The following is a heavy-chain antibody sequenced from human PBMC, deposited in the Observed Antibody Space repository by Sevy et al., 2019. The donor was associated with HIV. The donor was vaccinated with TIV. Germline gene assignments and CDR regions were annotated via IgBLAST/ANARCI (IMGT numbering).Heavy chain of an antibody. D-gene: IGHD3-10*01. CDR3: ARRGNYYGDAFDF. Sequence: GGSLRLSCAVSGFNFSVSAMHWVRQASGKGLEWLGRIRSKANNYATAYSTSVKGRFTMSRDDSKSTAYLQMNSLRAEDTAVYYCARRGNYYGDAFDFWGQGTVVTVSS. J-gene: IGHJ3*01. CDR2: IRSKANNYAT. V-gene: IGHV3-73*01. CDR1: GFNFSVSA.